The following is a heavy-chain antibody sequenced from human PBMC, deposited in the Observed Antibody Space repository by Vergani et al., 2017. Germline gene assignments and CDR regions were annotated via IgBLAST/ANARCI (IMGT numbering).Heavy chain of an antibody. CDR1: GFTFSNSW. J-gene: IGHJ4*02. CDR2: IKGRPDGGGT. Sequence: EVQMVQSGGGLVKPGGSLRLSCVASGFTFSNSWMTWVRQAPGQGLQWVGLIKGRPDGGGTAYGAAVKGRFTISRDNAKHSLYLQMNSLRAEDTALYYCAKEMSQWLRSDPILPDYDRGFDYWGQGTLVTVSS. D-gene: IGHD5-12*01. V-gene: IGHV3-15*05. CDR3: AKEMSQWLRSDPILPDYDRGFDY.